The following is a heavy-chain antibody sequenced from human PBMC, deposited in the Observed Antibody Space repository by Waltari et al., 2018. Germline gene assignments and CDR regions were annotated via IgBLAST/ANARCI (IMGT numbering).Heavy chain of an antibody. CDR3: ARMSGYFDL. V-gene: IGHV4-38-2*02. CDR1: GYSISRGYY. J-gene: IGHJ2*01. CDR2: IYHSGST. Sequence: QVQLQESGPGLVKPSETLSLTCTVSGYSISRGYYWGWIRQPPGKGLEWIGSIYHSGSTYYNPSLKSRVTISVDTSKNQFSLKLSSVTAADTAVYYCARMSGYFDLWGRGTLVTVSS.